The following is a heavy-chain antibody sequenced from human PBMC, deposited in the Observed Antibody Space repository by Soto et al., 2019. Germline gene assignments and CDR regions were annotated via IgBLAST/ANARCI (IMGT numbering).Heavy chain of an antibody. D-gene: IGHD3-16*01. J-gene: IGHJ6*02. CDR2: IIPIFGTA. CDR1: GGTFSSYA. CDR3: ARETGGRYYYYGMDV. V-gene: IGHV1-69*13. Sequence: GASVKVSCKASGGTFSSYAISWVRQAPGQGLEWMGGIIPIFGTANYAQKFQGRVTITADESTSTAYMELSSLRSEDTAVYYCARETGGRYYYYGMDVWGQGTTVTVSS.